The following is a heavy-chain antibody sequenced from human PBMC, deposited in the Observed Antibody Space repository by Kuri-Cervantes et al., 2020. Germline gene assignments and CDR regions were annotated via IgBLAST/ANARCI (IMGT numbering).Heavy chain of an antibody. Sequence: ESLKISCAVSGYSISSGYFWGWIRQPPGKGLEWIGSIDHSGSTYYNPSLKSRVTISVDASKNQFSLKLSSVTAADTAVYYCARGGSRDSSSWYGRGAFDIWGQGTMVTVSS. V-gene: IGHV4-38-2*01. CDR1: GYSISSGYF. D-gene: IGHD6-13*01. CDR2: IDHSGST. CDR3: ARGGSRDSSSWYGRGAFDI. J-gene: IGHJ3*02.